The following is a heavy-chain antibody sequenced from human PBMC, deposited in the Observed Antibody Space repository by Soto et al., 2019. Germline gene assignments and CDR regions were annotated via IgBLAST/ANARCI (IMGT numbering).Heavy chain of an antibody. J-gene: IGHJ6*02. CDR2: IYYSGST. CDR3: ARGRAYYGMDV. Sequence: QVQLQESGPGLVKPSETLSLTCTVSGGSISSYYWSWIRQPPGKGLEWIGYIYYSGSTNYNPSLTSXXTXAXXTSKNHFSLKLSSVTAADTAVYYCARGRAYYGMDVWGQGTTVTVSS. D-gene: IGHD1-26*01. CDR1: GGSISSYY. V-gene: IGHV4-59*01.